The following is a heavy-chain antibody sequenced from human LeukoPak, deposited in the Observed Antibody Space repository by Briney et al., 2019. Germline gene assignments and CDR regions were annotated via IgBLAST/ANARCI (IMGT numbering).Heavy chain of an antibody. V-gene: IGHV4-4*07. CDR1: GGSISSYY. D-gene: IGHD3-9*01. CDR2: IYTSGST. J-gene: IGHJ4*02. CDR3: ARGGGLRYFDWLFDYFDY. Sequence: SETLSLTCTVSGGSISSYYWSWIRQPAGKGLEWIGRIYTSGSTNYNPSLKSRVTMSVDTSKNQFSLKLSSVTAADTAVYYCARGGGLRYFDWLFDYFDYWGQGTLVTVSS.